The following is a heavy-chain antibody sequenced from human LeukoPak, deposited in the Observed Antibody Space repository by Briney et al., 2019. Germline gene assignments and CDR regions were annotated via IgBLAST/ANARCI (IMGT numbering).Heavy chain of an antibody. CDR2: ISYDGSSK. CDR1: GFTFSSYA. Sequence: GGSLRLSCAASGFTFSSYAMHWVRQAPGKGLEWVAVISYDGSSKYYADSVKGRFTISRDNSKNTLYLQMNSLRAEDTAVYYCAREDRYFDWLLTAPGDYWGQGTLVTVSS. V-gene: IGHV3-30*04. D-gene: IGHD3-9*01. J-gene: IGHJ4*02. CDR3: AREDRYFDWLLTAPGDY.